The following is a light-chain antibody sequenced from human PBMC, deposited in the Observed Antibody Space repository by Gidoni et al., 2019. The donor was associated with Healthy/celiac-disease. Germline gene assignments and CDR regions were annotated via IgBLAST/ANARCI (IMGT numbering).Light chain of an antibody. CDR1: SSNIGAGYD. V-gene: IGLV1-40*01. J-gene: IGLJ1*01. CDR3: QSYDSSLLYV. CDR2: GNS. Sequence: QSVLTQPPSGAGAPGQRVTISCTGSSSNIGAGYDVHWYQQLPGTAPKLLIYGNSNRPSGVPDRFSGSKSGTSASLAITGLQAEDEADYYCQSYDSSLLYVFGTGTKVTVL.